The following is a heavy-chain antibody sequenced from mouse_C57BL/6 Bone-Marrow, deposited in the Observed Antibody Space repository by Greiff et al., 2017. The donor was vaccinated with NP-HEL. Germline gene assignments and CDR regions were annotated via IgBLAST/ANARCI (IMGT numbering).Heavy chain of an antibody. D-gene: IGHD6-1*01. CDR1: GYSITSDY. Sequence: DVKLVESGPGLAKPSQTLSLTCSVTGYSITSDYWNWTRKFPGNKLEYMGYISYSGSTYYNPSLKSRISITRDTSKNQYYLQLNSVTTEDTATYYCARGGICHDGYFDVWGTGTTVTVSS. J-gene: IGHJ1*03. CDR3: ARGGICHDGYFDV. V-gene: IGHV3-8*01. CDR2: ISYSGST.